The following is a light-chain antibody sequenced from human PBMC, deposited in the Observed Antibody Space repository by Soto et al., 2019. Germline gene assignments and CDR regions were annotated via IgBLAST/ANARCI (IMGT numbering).Light chain of an antibody. V-gene: IGKV1-5*03. CDR3: QQYNSYPLT. CDR2: KAS. J-gene: IGKJ4*01. Sequence: DIQMTQSPSTLSASVGDRVTITCRASQSISSWLAWYQQKPGKAPTLLIYKASSLESGVPSRFGGTGSGTEFTLTISSLQPDDFATYYCQQYNSYPLTFGGGTKVEIK. CDR1: QSISSW.